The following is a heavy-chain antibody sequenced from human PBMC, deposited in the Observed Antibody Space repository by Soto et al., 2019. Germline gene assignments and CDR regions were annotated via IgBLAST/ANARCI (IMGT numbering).Heavy chain of an antibody. D-gene: IGHD3-10*01. J-gene: IGHJ5*02. CDR2: MHHSGST. CDR1: GDSITNNNW. CDR3: ARTSGGTYSFDP. V-gene: IGHV4-4*02. Sequence: QVQLQESGPGLVKPSGTLSLTCAVSGDSITNNNWWTWVRQSPGKGLEWIGEMHHSGSTEYNPSLRSRVTISVDKSKNQFSLNPSSVTAADSAVYYCARTSGGTYSFDPWGQGTLVTVSS.